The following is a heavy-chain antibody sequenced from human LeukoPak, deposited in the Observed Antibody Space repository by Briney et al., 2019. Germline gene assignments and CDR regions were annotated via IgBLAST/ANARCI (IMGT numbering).Heavy chain of an antibody. Sequence: KPSETLSLTCAVYGGSFSGYYWSWIRQPPGKGLEWIGEINHSGSTNYNPSLKSRVTISVDTSKNQFSLKLSSVTAADTAVYYCARGHYYDSSGYPLYYYYYSMDVWGQGTTVTVSS. D-gene: IGHD3-22*01. CDR3: ARGHYYDSSGYPLYYYYYSMDV. J-gene: IGHJ6*02. CDR1: GGSFSGYY. CDR2: INHSGST. V-gene: IGHV4-34*01.